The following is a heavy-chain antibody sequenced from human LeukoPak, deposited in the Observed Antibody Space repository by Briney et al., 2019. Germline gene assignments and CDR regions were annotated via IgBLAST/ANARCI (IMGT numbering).Heavy chain of an antibody. CDR2: TYYRSKWYS. V-gene: IGHV6-1*01. CDR1: GDSVSSNSAA. Sequence: SQTLSITCAISGDSVSSNSAAWNWIRQSPSRGLEWLGRTYYRSKWYSAYADSVKSRIRINSDTSKNQFSLQLNSVTPEDTAVYYCARGPQWLNYWGQGTLVTVSS. J-gene: IGHJ4*02. D-gene: IGHD6-19*01. CDR3: ARGPQWLNY.